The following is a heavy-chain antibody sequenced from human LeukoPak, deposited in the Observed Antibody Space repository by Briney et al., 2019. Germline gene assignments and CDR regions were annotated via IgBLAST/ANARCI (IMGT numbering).Heavy chain of an antibody. D-gene: IGHD3-22*01. V-gene: IGHV1-69*05. Sequence: SVTVSCKASGGTFTSYNVSWVRQAPGQGLEWMGRIIPMSGTVKYAQKFQGRVTITTDESTSTAYMELSSLRSEDTAVYYCARDYYDSSGYDYWGQGTLVTVSS. CDR2: IIPMSGTV. CDR1: GGTFTSYN. CDR3: ARDYYDSSGYDY. J-gene: IGHJ4*02.